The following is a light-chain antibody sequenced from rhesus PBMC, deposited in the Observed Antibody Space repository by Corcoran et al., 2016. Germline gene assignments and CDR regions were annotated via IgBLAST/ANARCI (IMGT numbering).Light chain of an antibody. V-gene: IGKV2-64*01. Sequence: DVVMTQSPLSLPITPGQPASISCRSSQSLVHSNGNTYLSWYQQKPGQTPRLLIYKVSNRDSGVPDRFSGAWAGTDVTLNIRRVEAGDCGVYYCGQGTPWPWTFGQGTKVEVK. CDR1: QSLVHSNGNTY. J-gene: IGKJ1*01. CDR2: KVS. CDR3: GQGTPWPWT.